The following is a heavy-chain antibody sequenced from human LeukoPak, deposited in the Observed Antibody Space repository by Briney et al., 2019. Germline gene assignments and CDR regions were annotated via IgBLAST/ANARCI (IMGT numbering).Heavy chain of an antibody. V-gene: IGHV3-30*04. J-gene: IGHJ4*02. Sequence: PGSALRLSCAASGFIFSTYAMHWVRPAPGKGLEWVAVISYDGRNTYYADSVKGRFTISRDNSKTTLYLQMNSLRAEDTAVYYCARNFRRGDFDYWGQGTLVTVSS. D-gene: IGHD3-10*01. CDR3: ARNFRRGDFDY. CDR2: ISYDGRNT. CDR1: GFIFSTYA.